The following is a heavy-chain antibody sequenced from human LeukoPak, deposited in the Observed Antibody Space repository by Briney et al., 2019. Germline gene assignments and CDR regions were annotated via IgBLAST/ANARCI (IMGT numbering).Heavy chain of an antibody. V-gene: IGHV1-8*01. CDR2: MNPNSGNT. D-gene: IGHD2-15*01. Sequence: ASVKVSCKASGYTFTSYDINWVRQATGQGLEWMGWMNPNSGNTGYAQKFQGRVTMTRNTSISTAYMELSSPRSEDTAVYYCARGLYCSGGSCYLGSWFDPWGQGTLVTVSS. CDR3: ARGLYCSGGSCYLGSWFDP. CDR1: GYTFTSYD. J-gene: IGHJ5*02.